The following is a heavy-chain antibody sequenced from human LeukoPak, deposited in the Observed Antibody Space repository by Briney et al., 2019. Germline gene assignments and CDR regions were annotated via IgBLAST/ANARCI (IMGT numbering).Heavy chain of an antibody. CDR1: GFIFSTYG. CDR2: IQFDGTDE. J-gene: IGHJ4*02. V-gene: IGHV3-30*02. CDR3: AKPRGGYYFDY. D-gene: IGHD3-3*01. Sequence: GGSLRLSCTASGFIFSTYGMHWVRQAPGKGLEWVAFIQFDGTDEHYADSVKGRFTISRDNSKNTLFLQMNSLRPEDTAVYYCAKPRGGYYFDYWGQGTLVTVSS.